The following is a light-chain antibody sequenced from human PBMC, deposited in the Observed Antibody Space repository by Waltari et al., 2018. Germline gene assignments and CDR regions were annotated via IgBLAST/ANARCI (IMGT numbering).Light chain of an antibody. CDR2: KVS. Sequence: DVVMTQSPLSLPVPLGQPASIPCRSGQSLGSSDGNTYLNWFPQRPGQSPRRLIYKVSNRDSGVPDRFSGSGSGTDFTLKISWVEAEDVGVYYCMQGTHWPYTFGQGTKLEIK. CDR1: QSLGSSDGNTY. V-gene: IGKV2-30*01. J-gene: IGKJ2*01. CDR3: MQGTHWPYT.